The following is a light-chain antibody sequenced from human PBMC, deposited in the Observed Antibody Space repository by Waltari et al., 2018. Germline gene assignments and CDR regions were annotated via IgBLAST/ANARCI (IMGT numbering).Light chain of an antibody. V-gene: IGLV2-23*02. CDR1: SSDIGSYDF. Sequence: QSALTQPASVSGSPGQSITISCTGTSSDIGSYDFVSWYQHHPGKAPKLILYEVTTGPSGVSNRFSGSKSGNTASLTISGLQAEDEADYYCYSYAGFSAAYYVFGTGTKVTVL. J-gene: IGLJ1*01. CDR3: YSYAGFSAAYYV. CDR2: EVT.